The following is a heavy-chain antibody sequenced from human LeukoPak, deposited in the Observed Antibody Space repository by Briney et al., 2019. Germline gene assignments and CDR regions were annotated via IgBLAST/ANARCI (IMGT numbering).Heavy chain of an antibody. CDR2: INDSGSV. V-gene: IGHV4-34*01. D-gene: IGHD2-15*01. J-gene: IGHJ4*02. CDR3: ARRLVDSGASQVSDD. Sequence: PSETLSLTCAVYSGSFSGYYWSWIRQPPGKGLEWIGEINDSGSVNCNPSLKNRVTLSVDTSKNQFSLRLSSVAAADTAVYYCARRLVDSGASQVSDDLGQGTLVTVSS. CDR1: SGSFSGYY.